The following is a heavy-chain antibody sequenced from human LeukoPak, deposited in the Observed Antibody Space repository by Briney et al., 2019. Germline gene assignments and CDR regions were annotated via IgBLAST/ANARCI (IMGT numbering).Heavy chain of an antibody. CDR3: VRIPYGAGFPNWFDP. V-gene: IGHV3-7*01. J-gene: IGHJ5*02. Sequence: DSVEGRFNISRDNAKNSPYLQMNSLRAEDTAVYYCVRIPYGAGFPNWFDPWGQGTLVTVSS. D-gene: IGHD4/OR15-4a*01.